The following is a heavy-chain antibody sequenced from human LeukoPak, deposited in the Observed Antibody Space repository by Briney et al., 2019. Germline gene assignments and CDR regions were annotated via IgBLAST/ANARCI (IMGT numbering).Heavy chain of an antibody. V-gene: IGHV3-23*01. CDR3: AKGSGYDTDFDY. CDR1: GFTFSTYV. D-gene: IGHD3-9*01. J-gene: IGHJ4*02. Sequence: PGGSLRLSCAASGFTFSTYVMSWVRQAPGKGLEWVSGISGSGDNTYCADSVKGRFTVSRDNSKNTLYLQMNSLRAEDTAIYYCAKGSGYDTDFDYWGQGTLVTVSS. CDR2: ISGSGDNT.